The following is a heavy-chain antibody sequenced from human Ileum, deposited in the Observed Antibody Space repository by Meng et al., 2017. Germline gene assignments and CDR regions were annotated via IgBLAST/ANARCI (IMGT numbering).Heavy chain of an antibody. V-gene: IGHV4-34*01. Sequence: QVQVRQWGAGLLKPSESLSLTCAVYGGAFSGYYWGWIRQPPGKGLEWIGEINHSGSTNYNPSLKSRVTISVDTSKNQFSLKLSSVTAADTAVYYCARGGGRYGPDFDYWGQGTLVTVSS. J-gene: IGHJ4*02. CDR1: GGAFSGYY. CDR3: ARGGGRYGPDFDY. CDR2: INHSGST. D-gene: IGHD3-16*01.